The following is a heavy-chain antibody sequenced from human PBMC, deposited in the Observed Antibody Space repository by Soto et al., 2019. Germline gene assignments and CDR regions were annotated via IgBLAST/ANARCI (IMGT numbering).Heavy chain of an antibody. Sequence: PSETLSLTCIVSGGSISSNDFYWSWIRQHPGKGLEWIGYIYYSGNTYYNPSLKSRVTISVDTSKNQLSLRLSSVTAADTAVYYCSRHKDCSGGSCNAVGYYYGLDVWGQGTTVTVSS. J-gene: IGHJ6*02. V-gene: IGHV4-39*01. CDR3: SRHKDCSGGSCNAVGYYYGLDV. CDR2: IYYSGNT. D-gene: IGHD2-15*01. CDR1: GGSISSNDFY.